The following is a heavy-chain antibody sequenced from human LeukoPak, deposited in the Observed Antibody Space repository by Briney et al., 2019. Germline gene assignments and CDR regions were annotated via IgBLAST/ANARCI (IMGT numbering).Heavy chain of an antibody. CDR2: ISGSGGST. J-gene: IGHJ4*02. Sequence: PGGSLRLSCAASGFTFSSYAMSWVRQAPGKGLEWVSAISGSGGSTYYADSVKGRFTISRDNSKNTLYLQMNSLRAEDTAVYYCAKFSVPITMLVVVIDYWGQGTLVTVSS. CDR1: GFTFSSYA. CDR3: AKFSVPITMLVVVIDY. V-gene: IGHV3-23*01. D-gene: IGHD3-22*01.